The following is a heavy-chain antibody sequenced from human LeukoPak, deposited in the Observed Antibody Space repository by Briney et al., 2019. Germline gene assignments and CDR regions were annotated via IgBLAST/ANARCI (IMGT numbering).Heavy chain of an antibody. CDR1: GFTFNSYT. CDR3: ARLRRTSDSSGYYYYYDY. J-gene: IGHJ4*02. D-gene: IGHD3-22*01. CDR2: ISRTGTTI. V-gene: IGHV3-48*04. Sequence: PGGSLRLSCAASGFTFNSYTMNWVRQAPGKGLKWISYISRTGTTIYYADSVRGRFTISRENAKNSLYLQMNSLRAEDTAVYYCARLRRTSDSSGYYYYYDYWGQGTLVTVSS.